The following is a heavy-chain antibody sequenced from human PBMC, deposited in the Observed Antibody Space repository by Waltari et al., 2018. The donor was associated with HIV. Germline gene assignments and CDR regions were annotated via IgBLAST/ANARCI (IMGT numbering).Heavy chain of an antibody. CDR3: ARDLKGNSNYDEGLLFDL. CDR2: IYTYGGT. Sequence: QVQLQESGPGLAKSSETLSLTCTVSGGSISGYYWSWIRQPAGRGLEWIGRIYTYGGTNYNPSLKIRVSISIDRSKNQFSLRLDSVIAADTAVYYCARDLKGNSNYDEGLLFDLWGQGLLVSVSS. D-gene: IGHD4-4*01. J-gene: IGHJ4*02. CDR1: GGSISGYY. V-gene: IGHV4-4*07.